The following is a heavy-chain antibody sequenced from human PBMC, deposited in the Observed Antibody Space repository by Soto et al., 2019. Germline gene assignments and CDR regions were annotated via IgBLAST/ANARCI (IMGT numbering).Heavy chain of an antibody. CDR3: AAILGMDV. CDR2: IKKDGSEK. D-gene: IGHD3-3*02. J-gene: IGHJ6*02. Sequence: EVQLVESGGGLVQPGGSLRLSCAVSGFTFSNYWMSWVRQAPGKGLEWVANIKKDGSEKYYVDSVKGRFTISKDNGKKSLYLQMNDLRAEDTAVYYCAAILGMDVWGQGTTVTVSS. V-gene: IGHV3-7*02. CDR1: GFTFSNYW.